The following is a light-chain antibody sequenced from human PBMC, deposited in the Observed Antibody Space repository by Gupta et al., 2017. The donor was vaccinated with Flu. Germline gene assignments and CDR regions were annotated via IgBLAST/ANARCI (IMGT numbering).Light chain of an antibody. V-gene: IGLV2-14*03. CDR1: SSDVGGYDY. Sequence: QSALTQPASVSGSPGQSITISCTGTSSDVGGYDYVSWYQQHPGQAPKLMIYDVTNRPSGVSSRFSGSKSGNTASLAISGLQAEDEADYYCSSYTSSSTWVFGGGTKLTVL. CDR2: DVT. CDR3: SSYTSSSTWV. J-gene: IGLJ3*02.